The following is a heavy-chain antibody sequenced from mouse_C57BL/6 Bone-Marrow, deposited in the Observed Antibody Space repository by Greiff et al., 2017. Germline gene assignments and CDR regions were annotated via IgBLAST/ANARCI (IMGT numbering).Heavy chain of an antibody. Sequence: EVMLVESGGGLVKPGGSLKLSCAASGFTFSSYAMSWVRQTPEKRLEWVATISDGGSYTYYPDNVKGRFTISRDNAKNNLYLQMSHLKSEDTAMYYCARAPDGYYDAMDYWGQGTSVTVSS. CDR2: ISDGGSYT. CDR1: GFTFSSYA. J-gene: IGHJ4*01. D-gene: IGHD2-3*01. V-gene: IGHV5-4*03. CDR3: ARAPDGYYDAMDY.